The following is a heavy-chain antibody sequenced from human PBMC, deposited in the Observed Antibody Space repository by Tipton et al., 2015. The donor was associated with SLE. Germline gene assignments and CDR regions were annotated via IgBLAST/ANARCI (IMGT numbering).Heavy chain of an antibody. CDR2: IYTSGST. D-gene: IGHD2-2*01. J-gene: IGHJ4*02. CDR1: GGSISSGSYY. Sequence: TLSLTCTVSGGSISSGSYYWSWIRQPAGKGLEWIGRIYTSGSTNYNPSLKSRVTISVDTSKNQFSLKLSSVTAADTAVYYCAVYCSSTSCSFDYWGQGTRVTVSS. CDR3: AVYCSSTSCSFDY. V-gene: IGHV4-61*02.